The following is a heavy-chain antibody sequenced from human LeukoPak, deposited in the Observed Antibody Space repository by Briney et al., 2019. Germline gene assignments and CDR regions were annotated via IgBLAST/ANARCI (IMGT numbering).Heavy chain of an antibody. Sequence: PSETLSLTCTVSGGSISSNSYYWGWIRQPPGKGLEWIGSIFYSGTTYYNPSLKSRVTISVDTSKNQFSLKLSSVTAADTAVYYCARDRGYSSSGEEFPFDPWGQGTLVTVSS. CDR1: GGSISSNSYY. V-gene: IGHV4-39*07. CDR3: ARDRGYSSSGEEFPFDP. D-gene: IGHD6-6*01. J-gene: IGHJ5*02. CDR2: IFYSGTT.